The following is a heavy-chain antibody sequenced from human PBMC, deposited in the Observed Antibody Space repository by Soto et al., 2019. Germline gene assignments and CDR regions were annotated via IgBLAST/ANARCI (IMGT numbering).Heavy chain of an antibody. CDR1: GFTFSSYS. CDR2: LSYDGIRA. D-gene: IGHD4-4*01. CDR3: AKVYGYSLDY. Sequence: GGSLRLSCTASGFTFSSYSMRWVRQAPGKGLEWVAVLSYDGIRAYYADSVKSRFTISRDNSKNTLYLQMNSLRADDTAVYYCAKVYGYSLDYRDQGTMGTVST. J-gene: IGHJ4*02. V-gene: IGHV3-30*18.